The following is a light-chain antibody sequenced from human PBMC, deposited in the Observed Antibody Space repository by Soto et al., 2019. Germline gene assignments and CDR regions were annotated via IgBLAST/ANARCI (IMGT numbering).Light chain of an antibody. CDR1: SSDVGGYNY. CDR2: DVS. J-gene: IGLJ1*01. Sequence: QSVLTQPASVSGSPGQSITISCTGTSSDVGGYNYVSWYQQHPGKAPKLMIYDVSNRPSGVSNRFSGSKSGNTASLTISGLQADDEADYYCSSYTRISTQVFVTGTKVTVL. CDR3: SSYTRISTQV. V-gene: IGLV2-14*01.